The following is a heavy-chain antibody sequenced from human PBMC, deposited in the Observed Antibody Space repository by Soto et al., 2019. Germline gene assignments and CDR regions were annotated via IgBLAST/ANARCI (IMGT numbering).Heavy chain of an antibody. Sequence: SETLSLTCTVSGASISSGDYYWSWIRQPPGKGLEWTGYIYSSGRTYYNPSLESRVFISLDTSKKQFSLKLSSVTAADTAVYFCARVGGYDHWFDPWGQGTLVTVSS. CDR3: ARVGGYDHWFDP. V-gene: IGHV4-30-4*01. J-gene: IGHJ5*02. CDR2: IYSSGRT. CDR1: GASISSGDYY. D-gene: IGHD5-12*01.